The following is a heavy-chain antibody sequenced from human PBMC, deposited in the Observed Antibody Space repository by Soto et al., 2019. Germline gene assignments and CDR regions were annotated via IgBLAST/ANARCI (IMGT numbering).Heavy chain of an antibody. D-gene: IGHD2-21*02. CDR1: RGSVSSYS. CDR2: IYYSGTT. CDR3: ASTHIVVVTDAFDI. Sequence: ETLSLTCTFSRGSVSSYSWSFIRHPPGKGLEWIGYIYYSGTTNYNASLKSRVTISVDTSKNQFSLKLSSVTAADTAVYYCASTHIVVVTDAFDIWGQGTMVTVSS. V-gene: IGHV4-59*02. J-gene: IGHJ3*02.